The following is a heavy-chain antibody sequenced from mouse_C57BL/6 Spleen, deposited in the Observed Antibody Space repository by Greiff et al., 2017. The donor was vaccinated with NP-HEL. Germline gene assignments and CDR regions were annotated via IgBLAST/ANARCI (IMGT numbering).Heavy chain of an antibody. J-gene: IGHJ4*01. V-gene: IGHV1-82*01. CDR3: ARRGYYYGSSYAMDY. CDR1: GYAFSSSW. D-gene: IGHD1-1*01. Sequence: VMLVESGPELVKPGASVKISCKASGYAFSSSWMNWVKQRPGKGLEWIGRIYPGDGDTNYNGKFKGKATLTADKSSSTAYMQLSSLTSEDSAVYFCARRGYYYGSSYAMDYWGQGTSVTVSS. CDR2: IYPGDGDT.